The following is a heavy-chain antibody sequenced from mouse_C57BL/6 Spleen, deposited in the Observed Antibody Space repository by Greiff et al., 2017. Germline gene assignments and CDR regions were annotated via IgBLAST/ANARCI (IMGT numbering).Heavy chain of an antibody. CDR2: IDPSDSYT. J-gene: IGHJ2*01. CDR3: ARASKTAQATPFDY. CDR1: GYTFTSYW. Sequence: QVQLQQPGAELVKPGASVKLSCKASGYTFTSYWMQWVKQRPGQGLEWIGEIDPSDSYTNYNHKFKGKATLTVDTSSSTAYMQLSSLTSEDSAVYYCARASKTAQATPFDYWGQGTTLTVSS. V-gene: IGHV1-50*01. D-gene: IGHD3-2*02.